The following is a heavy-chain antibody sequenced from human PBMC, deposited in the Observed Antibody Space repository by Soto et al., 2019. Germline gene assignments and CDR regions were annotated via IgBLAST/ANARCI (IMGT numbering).Heavy chain of an antibody. CDR2: ISADNGNT. Sequence: QVHLVQSGAEVKKPGASVKVSCKGSGYTFTSYGITWVRQAPGQGLEWMGWISADNGNTDYAQKLQGRVIVTRDTSTSTAYMELRSLSSDDTAVYYWARGRDGDYWGQGALVTVSS. CDR1: GYTFTSYG. CDR3: ARGRDGDY. V-gene: IGHV1-18*01. J-gene: IGHJ4*02. D-gene: IGHD6-6*01.